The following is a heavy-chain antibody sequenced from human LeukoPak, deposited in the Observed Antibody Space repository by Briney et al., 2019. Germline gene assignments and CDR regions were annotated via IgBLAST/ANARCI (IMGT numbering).Heavy chain of an antibody. V-gene: IGHV1-69*04. Sequence: ASVKVSCKASGGTFSSYAISWVRQAPGQGLEWMGRIIPILGIANYAQKFQGRVTITADKSTSTAYMELSSLRSEDTAVYYCARSDSGEGAFDIWGQGTMVTVSS. J-gene: IGHJ3*02. CDR3: ARSDSGEGAFDI. CDR2: IIPILGIA. D-gene: IGHD3/OR15-3a*01. CDR1: GGTFSSYA.